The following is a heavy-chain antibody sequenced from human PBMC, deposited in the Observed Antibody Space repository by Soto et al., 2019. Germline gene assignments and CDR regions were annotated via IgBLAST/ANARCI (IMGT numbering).Heavy chain of an antibody. CDR2: IYWDADK. CDR3: EHRRPYSNSPEYFFDY. CDR1: GFSLSTSGVD. D-gene: IGHD6-6*01. V-gene: IGHV2-5*02. J-gene: IGHJ4*02. Sequence: QITLKESGPTLVKPTPTLTLTCTFSGFSLSTSGVDVGWIRQPPGKTLQWLALIYWDADKRYSPSLKSSLTSTKDTSKNQVVLTMTNMDPLDTATYSCEHRRPYSNSPEYFFDYWGQGTLVTVSS.